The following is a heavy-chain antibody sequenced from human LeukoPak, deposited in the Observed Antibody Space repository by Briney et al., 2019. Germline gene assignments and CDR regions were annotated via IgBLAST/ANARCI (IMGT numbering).Heavy chain of an antibody. D-gene: IGHD6-13*01. CDR2: ISPDTGGT. CDR1: GSPFTGYF. J-gene: IGHJ4*02. Sequence: GASVKVSCKASGSPFTGYFIHRVRQAPGQGLEWMGWISPDTGGTKYAQKFLGRVTMTRDTSISTAYMELNSLTSDDTAVYYCTGAMAAGSQLDYWGQGSWVTVSS. V-gene: IGHV1-2*02. CDR3: TGAMAAGSQLDY.